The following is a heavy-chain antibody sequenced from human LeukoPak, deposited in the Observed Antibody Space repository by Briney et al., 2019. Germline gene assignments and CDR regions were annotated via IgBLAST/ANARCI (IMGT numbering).Heavy chain of an antibody. V-gene: IGHV3-23*01. CDR2: VTGNAANT. Sequence: PGGSLRLSCAASGFTFSSYAMSWVRQAPGKGLEWVSGVTGNAANTYYADSVKGRFAISRDNSRNTLYLQMNSLRAEDTAVYYCAKDYYDSSGYYTVPAGWDQGTLVTVSS. CDR3: AKDYYDSSGYYTVPAG. D-gene: IGHD3-22*01. CDR1: GFTFSSYA. J-gene: IGHJ4*02.